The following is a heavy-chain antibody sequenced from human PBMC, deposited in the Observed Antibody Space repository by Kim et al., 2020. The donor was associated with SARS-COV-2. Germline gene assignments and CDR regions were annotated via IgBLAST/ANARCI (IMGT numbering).Heavy chain of an antibody. V-gene: IGHV4-39*01. J-gene: IGHJ3*02. Sequence: PSLKSRVTISVDTSKNQFSLKLSSVTAADTAVYYCASWVGGSGLRAFDIWGQGTMVTVSS. CDR3: ASWVGGSGLRAFDI. D-gene: IGHD3-10*01.